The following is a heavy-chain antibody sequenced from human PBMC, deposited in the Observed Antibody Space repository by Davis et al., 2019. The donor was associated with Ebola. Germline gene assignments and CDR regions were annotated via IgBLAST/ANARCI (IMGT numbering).Heavy chain of an antibody. D-gene: IGHD3-3*01. V-gene: IGHV1-69*13. J-gene: IGHJ6*02. CDR3: ARGDFWSGYRAGRYGMDV. CDR2: IIPIFGSP. CDR1: GGTFSSYV. Sequence: SVKVSCKASGGTFSSYVFSWVRQAPGQGLEWMGGIIPIFGSPNYAQKFQGRVTITADESTSTAYMGLSSLRSDDTAVYYCARGDFWSGYRAGRYGMDVWGQGTTVTVSS.